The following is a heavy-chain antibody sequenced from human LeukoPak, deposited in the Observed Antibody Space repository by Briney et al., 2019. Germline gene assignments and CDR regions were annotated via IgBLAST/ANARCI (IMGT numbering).Heavy chain of an antibody. CDR2: MNPNSGNT. J-gene: IGHJ4*02. Sequence: ASVKLSCKASGYTFTSYDINWVRQATGQGLEWMGCMNPNSGNTGFAQKFQGRVTITRNTSISTAYMELSSLRSEDTAVYYCARDQGRSGWSDYWGQGTLVTVSS. CDR3: ARDQGRSGWSDY. D-gene: IGHD6-19*01. CDR1: GYTFTSYD. V-gene: IGHV1-8*03.